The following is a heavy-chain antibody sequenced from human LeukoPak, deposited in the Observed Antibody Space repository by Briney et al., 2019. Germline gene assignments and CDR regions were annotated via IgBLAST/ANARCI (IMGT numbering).Heavy chain of an antibody. J-gene: IGHJ3*02. CDR1: GDSISSSPYF. Sequence: SETLSLTCTVSGDSISSSPYFCGWLRQPPGKGLEWIGSINYSGNTYFNPSLQSRVAISVDTSKNQFSLRLSSLTAADTAVYSCARPSGRNWNAFDIWGQGTMVTVSS. CDR3: ARPSGRNWNAFDI. CDR2: INYSGNT. V-gene: IGHV4-39*01. D-gene: IGHD1-14*01.